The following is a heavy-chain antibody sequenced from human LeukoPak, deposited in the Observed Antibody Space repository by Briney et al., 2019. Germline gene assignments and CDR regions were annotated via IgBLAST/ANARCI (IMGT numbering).Heavy chain of an antibody. D-gene: IGHD2-2*01. CDR3: ARMKGYCSSTSCYSGWFDP. CDR2: ISSSSSTI. Sequence: GGSLRLSCAASGFTFSDYYMSWIRQAPGKGLEWVSYISSSSSTIYYADSVKGRFTISRDNAKNSLYLQMNSLRAEDTAVYYCARMKGYCSSTSCYSGWFDPWGQGTLVTVSS. J-gene: IGHJ5*02. V-gene: IGHV3-11*04. CDR1: GFTFSDYY.